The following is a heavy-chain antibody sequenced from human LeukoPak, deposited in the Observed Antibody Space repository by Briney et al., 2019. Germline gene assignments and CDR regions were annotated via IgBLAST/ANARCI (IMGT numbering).Heavy chain of an antibody. Sequence: GGYLRLSCAASGFTFSSYAMSWVRQAPGKGLEWVSAISGSGGSTYYADSVKGRFTISRDNSKNTLYLQMNSLRAEDTAVYYCAKDAGVLVLMVRGVPLDYWGQGTLVTVSS. V-gene: IGHV3-23*01. J-gene: IGHJ4*02. CDR1: GFTFSSYA. D-gene: IGHD3-10*01. CDR3: AKDAGVLVLMVRGVPLDY. CDR2: ISGSGGST.